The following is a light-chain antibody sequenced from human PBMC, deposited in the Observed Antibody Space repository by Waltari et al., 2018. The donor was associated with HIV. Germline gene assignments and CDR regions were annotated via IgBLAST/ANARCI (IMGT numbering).Light chain of an antibody. CDR2: KDT. CDR1: ALSKQY. CDR3: QSTDSSNAYV. V-gene: IGLV3-25*03. J-gene: IGLJ1*01. Sequence: SYELTQSLSASVSPGQTATITCSGDALSKQYVYWYQQTEGQAPVLVILKDTERPSGIPERFSGSTAGTKVTLTISDVQAEDEADYYCQSTDSSNAYVFGSWTTLTV.